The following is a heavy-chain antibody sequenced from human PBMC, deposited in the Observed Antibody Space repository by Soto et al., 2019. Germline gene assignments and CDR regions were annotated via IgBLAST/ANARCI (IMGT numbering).Heavy chain of an antibody. CDR2: IYYSGRT. Sequence: SETLSLTCTVSGGSISSGGFYWSWIRQHPGKGLEWIGYIYYSGRTYYNPSLHSRVSIAVDTTENQFSLKLTSVTAADTSVYYCARGSFSSSSSWFDPWGRGTLVTVSS. D-gene: IGHD6-6*01. CDR1: GGSISSGGFY. CDR3: ARGSFSSSSSWFDP. J-gene: IGHJ5*02. V-gene: IGHV4-31*03.